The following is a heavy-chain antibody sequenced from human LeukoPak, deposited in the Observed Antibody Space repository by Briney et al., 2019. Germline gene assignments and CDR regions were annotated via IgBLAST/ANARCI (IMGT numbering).Heavy chain of an antibody. V-gene: IGHV4-4*02. CDR1: GGSIMTTNW. CDR2: VHLSGAT. J-gene: IGHJ4*02. CDR3: TRESGAFSPFGF. D-gene: IGHD1-26*01. Sequence: SETLSLTCAVSGGSIMTTNWWSWVRQPPGKGLEWIGEVHLSGATNYNPSLESRVSMSIDTSKNQMSLKLTSVTAADTAIYFCTRESGAFSPFGFWGQGTLVSVSS.